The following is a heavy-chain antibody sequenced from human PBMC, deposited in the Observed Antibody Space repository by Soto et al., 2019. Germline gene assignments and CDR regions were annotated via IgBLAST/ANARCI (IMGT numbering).Heavy chain of an antibody. CDR2: IYYSGST. Sequence: QVQLQESGPGLVKPSQTLSLTCTVSGGSISSGGYYWSWIRQHPGKGLEWIGYIYYSGSTYYNPSLKSRVTISVDPSQNPFSLKLSSATAADTAVYYCASLEALGPYYYYGMDVWGQGTTVTVSS. D-gene: IGHD6-13*01. CDR1: GGSISSGGYY. CDR3: ASLEALGPYYYYGMDV. V-gene: IGHV4-31*03. J-gene: IGHJ6*02.